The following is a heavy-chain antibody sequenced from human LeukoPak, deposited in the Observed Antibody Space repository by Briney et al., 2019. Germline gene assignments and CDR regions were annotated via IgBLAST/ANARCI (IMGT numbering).Heavy chain of an antibody. J-gene: IGHJ3*02. V-gene: IGHV3-30*04. Sequence: GRSLRLSCAASGFTFSSYAMHWVRQAPGKGLECVAGISYDGSNKYYADSVKGRFTISRDNSKNTLYLQMNSLRAEDTAVYYCARDREAFDIWGQGTMVTVSS. CDR3: ARDREAFDI. CDR1: GFTFSSYA. CDR2: ISYDGSNK.